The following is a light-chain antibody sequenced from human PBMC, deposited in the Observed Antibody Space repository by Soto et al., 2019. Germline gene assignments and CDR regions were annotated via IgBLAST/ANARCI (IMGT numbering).Light chain of an antibody. CDR1: QSISDF. J-gene: IGKJ2*01. V-gene: IGKV1-39*01. Sequence: DVQMTQSPSSLSASVGDRVTITCRASQSISDFLNWYQQTPGKAPKLLIYGASTLQSGVPSKFSGSGSGTEFTLTISGLQPEDLATYYCQQSYTGPRTFGQGTKLEIK. CDR2: GAS. CDR3: QQSYTGPRT.